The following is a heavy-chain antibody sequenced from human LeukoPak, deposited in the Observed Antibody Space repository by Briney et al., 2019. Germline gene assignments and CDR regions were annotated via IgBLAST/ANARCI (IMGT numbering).Heavy chain of an antibody. J-gene: IGHJ4*02. CDR1: GGSFSGYY. Sequence: KTSETLSLTCAVYGGSFSGYYWSWIRQPPGEGLEWIGEINHSGSTNYSPSLKSRVTISVDTSKNQFSLKLTSVAAADTAVYYCARGTYSGYDFDYWGQGTLVTVCS. CDR2: INHSGST. D-gene: IGHD5-12*01. V-gene: IGHV4-34*01. CDR3: ARGTYSGYDFDY.